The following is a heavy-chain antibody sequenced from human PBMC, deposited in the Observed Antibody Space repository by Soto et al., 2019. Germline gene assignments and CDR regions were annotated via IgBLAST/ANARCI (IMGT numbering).Heavy chain of an antibody. J-gene: IGHJ4*02. Sequence: EVQLVESGGGLVQPGGSLRLSCAASGFTVSSNYMSWVRQAPGKGLEWVSVIYSGGSTYYADSVKGRFTISRDNSKNTLYLQMNSLRAEDTAVYYCARDLYDRSGYQEYWGQGTLVTVSS. CDR3: ARDLYDRSGYQEY. D-gene: IGHD3-22*01. CDR1: GFTVSSNY. V-gene: IGHV3-66*01. CDR2: IYSGGST.